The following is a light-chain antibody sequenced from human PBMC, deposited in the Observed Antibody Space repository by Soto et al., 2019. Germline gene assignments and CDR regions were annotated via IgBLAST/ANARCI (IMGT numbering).Light chain of an antibody. CDR2: NVN. V-gene: IGLV2-14*03. CDR1: SSDVGGYNY. Sequence: QSALTQPASVSGSPGQSITISCTATSSDVGGYNYVSWYQQHPDKVPKLIIYNVNKRPSGVSSRFSGSKSGNTASLTISGLQGEDEADYYCSSSTTSSTYVFGTGTKLTVL. J-gene: IGLJ1*01. CDR3: SSSTTSSTYV.